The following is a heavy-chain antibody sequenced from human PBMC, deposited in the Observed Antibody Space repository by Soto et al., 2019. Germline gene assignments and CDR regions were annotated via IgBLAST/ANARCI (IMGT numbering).Heavy chain of an antibody. CDR1: GYTFTSYA. J-gene: IGHJ4*02. CDR2: INAGNGNT. D-gene: IGHD6-13*01. Sequence: ASVKVSCKASGYTFTSYAMHWVRQAPGQRLEWMGWINAGNGNTKYSQKFQGRVTITRDTSASTAYMELSSLRSEDTAVYYCARDPTRIAASFDYWGKGTLVTVSS. CDR3: ARDPTRIAASFDY. V-gene: IGHV1-3*01.